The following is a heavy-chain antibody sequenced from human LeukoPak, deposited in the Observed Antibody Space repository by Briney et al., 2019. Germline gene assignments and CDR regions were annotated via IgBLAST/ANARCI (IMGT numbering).Heavy chain of an antibody. Sequence: GGSLRLSCVASGSTFSSYTMNRVRQGPGKGLEWVSSISSSGTHIYYADSVEGRFTISRDNTMNSLYLQMNSLRAEDTAVYYCARDRSSAPPAGYWGQGTLVTVSS. J-gene: IGHJ4*02. CDR2: ISSSGTHI. CDR1: GSTFSSYT. CDR3: ARDRSSAPPAGY. V-gene: IGHV3-21*01. D-gene: IGHD6-13*01.